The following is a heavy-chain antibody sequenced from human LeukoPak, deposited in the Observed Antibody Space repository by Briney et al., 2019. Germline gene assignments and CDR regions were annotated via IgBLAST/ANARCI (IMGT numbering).Heavy chain of an antibody. Sequence: ASVKVSCKASGYTFTSYAMNWVRQAPGQGLEWMGWINTNTGNPTYAQGFTGRFVFSLDTSVSTAYLQISSLKAEDTAVYYCARGGLLLWFGELIADYYYMDVWGKGTTITVSS. CDR2: INTNTGNP. D-gene: IGHD3-10*01. CDR3: ARGGLLLWFGELIADYYYMDV. J-gene: IGHJ6*03. V-gene: IGHV7-4-1*02. CDR1: GYTFTSYA.